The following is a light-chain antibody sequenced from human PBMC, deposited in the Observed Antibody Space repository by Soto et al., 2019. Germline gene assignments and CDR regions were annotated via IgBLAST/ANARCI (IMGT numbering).Light chain of an antibody. J-gene: IGKJ2*02. V-gene: IGKV3-20*01. CDR1: QSVSSSY. CDR3: QQYGSSPMWT. Sequence: EIVLTQSPGTLSLSPGERATLSCRASQSVSSSYLAWYQQKPGQAPRLLIYGASSRATGIPDRFSGSGSGTDFTLTISGLEPEDFAVYYCQQYGSSPMWTFGQGTKLEIK. CDR2: GAS.